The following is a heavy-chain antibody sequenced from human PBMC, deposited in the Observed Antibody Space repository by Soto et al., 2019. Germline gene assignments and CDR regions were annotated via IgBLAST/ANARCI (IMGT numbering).Heavy chain of an antibody. J-gene: IGHJ6*02. CDR1: GFTFSDYY. D-gene: IGHD3-3*01. V-gene: IGHV3-11*06. CDR2: ISSSSSYT. CDR3: AKDRLTIFGVVHELYAMDV. Sequence: PVGSLRLSCAASGFTFSDYYMSWIRQAPGKGLEWVPYISSSSSYTNYADSVKGRFTISRDNAKNSLYLQMNSLRAEDTAVYYCAKDRLTIFGVVHELYAMDVWGQVTTVTVSS.